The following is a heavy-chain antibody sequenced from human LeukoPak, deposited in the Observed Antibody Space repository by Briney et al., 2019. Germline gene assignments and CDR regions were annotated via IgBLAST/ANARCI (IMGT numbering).Heavy chain of an antibody. V-gene: IGHV3-30*02. Sequence: PGGSLRLSCAASGFTFSSYGMHWVRQAPGKGLEWVAFIRYDGSNKYYADSVKGRFTISRDNSKNTLYLQMNSLRAEDTAVYYCARAPTTVTARKKVYYYYYMDVWGKGTTVTVSS. CDR1: GFTFSSYG. CDR2: IRYDGSNK. J-gene: IGHJ6*03. D-gene: IGHD4-17*01. CDR3: ARAPTTVTARKKVYYYYYMDV.